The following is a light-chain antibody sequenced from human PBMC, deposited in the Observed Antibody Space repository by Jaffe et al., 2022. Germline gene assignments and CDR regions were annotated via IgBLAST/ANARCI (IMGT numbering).Light chain of an antibody. CDR2: YAS. Sequence: EIVLTQSPDFQSVTPKEKVTITCRASQNIGNKLHWYRQKPDQSPRLLIRYASQSISGVPSRISGSGSGTEFTLTINSLEAEDAATYYCHQSSSLPFTFGPGTKVDIK. CDR3: HQSSSLPFT. CDR1: QNIGNK. V-gene: IGKV6-21*02. J-gene: IGKJ3*01.